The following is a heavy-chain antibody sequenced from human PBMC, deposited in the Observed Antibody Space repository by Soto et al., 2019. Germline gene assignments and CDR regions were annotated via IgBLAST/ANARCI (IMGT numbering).Heavy chain of an antibody. CDR3: ARGIGEGYYYGMDV. J-gene: IGHJ6*02. V-gene: IGHV1-69*06. CDR2: IIPIFGTA. Sequence: GASVKVSCKASGCTFSSYAISWVRQAPGQGLEWMGGIIPIFGTANYAQKFQGRVTITADKSTSTAYMELSSLRSEDTAVYYCARGIGEGYYYGMDVWGQGTTVTVSS. D-gene: IGHD3-10*01. CDR1: GCTFSSYA.